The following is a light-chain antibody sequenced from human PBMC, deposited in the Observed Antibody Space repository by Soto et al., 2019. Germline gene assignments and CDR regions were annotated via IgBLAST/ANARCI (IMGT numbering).Light chain of an antibody. CDR2: GVS. J-gene: IGKJ4*01. CDR1: QRLSSN. V-gene: IGKV3-15*01. Sequence: EIVMTQSPAALSWSPGDRATLSCRASQRLSSNLAWYQQKPGQAPRLLIYGVSTRATGVPARFSGSGSGTEFTLTISSLQSEDSAVYYCQQYKNWLALTFGGGTKVDIK. CDR3: QQYKNWLALT.